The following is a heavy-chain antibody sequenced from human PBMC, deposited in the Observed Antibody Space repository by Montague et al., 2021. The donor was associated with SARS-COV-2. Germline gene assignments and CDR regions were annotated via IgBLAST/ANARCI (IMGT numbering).Heavy chain of an antibody. CDR3: TSTGSYARGMDV. CDR1: GFTFGDYA. D-gene: IGHD1-26*01. J-gene: IGHJ6*02. V-gene: IGHV3-49*03. Sequence: SRILSFSASGFTFGDYAMSWFRQAPGKGLEWVGFIRSKAYGGTTEYAASVKGRFTISRDDSKSIAYLQMNSLKTEDTAVYYCTSTGSYARGMDVWGQGTTVTVSS. CDR2: IRSKAYGGTT.